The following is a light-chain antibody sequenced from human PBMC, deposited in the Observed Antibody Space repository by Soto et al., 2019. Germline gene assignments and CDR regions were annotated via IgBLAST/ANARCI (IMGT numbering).Light chain of an antibody. CDR3: QQYNNWPRT. Sequence: EILLAQSPATLSLSPGGRATLSCRASQSVSSYLAWYQQRHGQAPRLLIYGASTRDTGIPARFSGSGSGTEFTLTLSRLQSEDFSVYYCQQYNNWPRTFGQGTKVDI. CDR1: QSVSSY. CDR2: GAS. J-gene: IGKJ1*01. V-gene: IGKV3-15*01.